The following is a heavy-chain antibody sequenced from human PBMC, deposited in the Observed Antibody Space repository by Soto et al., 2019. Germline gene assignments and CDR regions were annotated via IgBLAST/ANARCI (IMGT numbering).Heavy chain of an antibody. V-gene: IGHV3-23*01. CDR2: ITTSGGNT. CDR1: GFTFSRYA. J-gene: IGHJ6*03. Sequence: EVQLLESGGGLVQPGGSLRLSCAASGFTFSRYALSWVRQAPGKGLEWVSTITTSGGNTYYADSVKGRFTISRDNSKNTLYLQMNSLRAEDTAVYYCAGRYCTNGVCYTNYYYYMDVWGKGTTVTVSS. D-gene: IGHD2-8*01. CDR3: AGRYCTNGVCYTNYYYYMDV.